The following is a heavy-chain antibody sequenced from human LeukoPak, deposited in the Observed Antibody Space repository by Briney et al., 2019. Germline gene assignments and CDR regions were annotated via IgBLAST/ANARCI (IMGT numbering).Heavy chain of an antibody. CDR1: GYPFISYA. CDR3: ARDNAGDIDY. CDR2: INTNTGNP. J-gene: IGHJ4*02. Sequence: RASVKVSCKASGYPFISYAMNWVRQAPGQGLELMGWINTNTGNPTYAQGFTGRFVFSLDTSVSTAYLQISSLKTEDTAVYYCARDNAGDIDYWGQGTLVTVSS. V-gene: IGHV7-4-1*02. D-gene: IGHD7-27*01.